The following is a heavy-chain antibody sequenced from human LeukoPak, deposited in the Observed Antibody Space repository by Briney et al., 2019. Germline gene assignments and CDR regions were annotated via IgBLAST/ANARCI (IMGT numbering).Heavy chain of an antibody. J-gene: IGHJ3*02. CDR2: ISGTGGST. D-gene: IGHD3-22*01. V-gene: IGHV3-23*01. CDR3: AKDRRHSDSSGYYSHDAFDI. Sequence: GGSLRLSCAASGFTFSSCGMTWVRQAPGKGLEWVSAISGTGGSTYYADSVKGRFTISRDNSKNTLYLQMNSLRAEDTAVYYCAKDRRHSDSSGYYSHDAFDIWGQGTTVTVSS. CDR1: GFTFSSCG.